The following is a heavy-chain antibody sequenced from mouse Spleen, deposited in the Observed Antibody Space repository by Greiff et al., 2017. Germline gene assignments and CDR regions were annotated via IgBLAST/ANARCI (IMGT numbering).Heavy chain of an antibody. D-gene: IGHD2-1*01. Sequence: QVQLQQPGAELVKPGASVKLSCKASGYTFTSYWMQWVKQRPGQGLEWIGEIDPSDSYTNYNHKFKGKATLTVDTSSSTAYMQLSSLTSEDSAGYYCASHGNYEAMDYWGQGTSVTVSS. CDR1: GYTFTSYW. V-gene: IGHV1-50*01. CDR2: IDPSDSYT. J-gene: IGHJ4*01. CDR3: ASHGNYEAMDY.